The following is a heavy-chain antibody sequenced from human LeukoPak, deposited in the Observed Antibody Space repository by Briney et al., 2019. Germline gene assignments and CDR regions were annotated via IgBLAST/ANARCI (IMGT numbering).Heavy chain of an antibody. CDR1: GFTFSSYE. Sequence: GGSLRLSCAASGFTFSSYEVNWVRQAPGKGLEWISYISSSGSTMYYADSVKDRFTISRDNAKNSLYLQMNRLRAEDTAIYYCASSSWYALDYWGQGTLVTVSS. CDR2: ISSSGSTM. V-gene: IGHV3-48*03. D-gene: IGHD6-13*01. CDR3: ASSSWYALDY. J-gene: IGHJ4*02.